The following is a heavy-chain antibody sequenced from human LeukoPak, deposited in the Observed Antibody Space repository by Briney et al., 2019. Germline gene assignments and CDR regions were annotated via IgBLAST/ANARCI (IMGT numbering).Heavy chain of an antibody. CDR1: GFTFGSYA. V-gene: IGHV3-23*01. J-gene: IGHJ4*02. CDR3: AKDKHTAMVIGFDY. Sequence: GGSLRLSCAASGFTFGSYAMSWVRQAPGKGLEWVSAISNSGGNTFYADSGKGRFTISRDNSKNTLYLQMNSLRAEDTAVYYCAKDKHTAMVIGFDYWGQGTLVTVSS. D-gene: IGHD5-18*01. CDR2: ISNSGGNT.